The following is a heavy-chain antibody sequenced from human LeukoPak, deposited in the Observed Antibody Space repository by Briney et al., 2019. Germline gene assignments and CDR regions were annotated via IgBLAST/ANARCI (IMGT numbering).Heavy chain of an antibody. J-gene: IGHJ4*02. D-gene: IGHD4-17*01. CDR1: GFTFSSYA. V-gene: IGHV3-23*01. CDR3: AKFPTYGELDY. Sequence: GGSLRLSCAASGFTFSSYAMSWVRQAPGKGLEWVSAISGSGGSTYYADSVKGRFTISRDNSKNTLYLQMNSLRAGDTAEYYCAKFPTYGELDYWGQGTLVTVSS. CDR2: ISGSGGST.